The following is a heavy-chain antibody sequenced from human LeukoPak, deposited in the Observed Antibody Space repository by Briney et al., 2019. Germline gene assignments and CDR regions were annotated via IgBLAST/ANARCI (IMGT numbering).Heavy chain of an antibody. CDR3: AKNNGWFHLAQ. V-gene: IGHV3-7*03. CDR2: IKTDGSET. D-gene: IGHD6-19*01. Sequence: PGRSLRLSCAVSGFNFRDRWMDWVRQAPGKGLEWVGHIKTDGSETYYVDSLKGRFSISRDNTNNALYLQMNSLRVEDTAVYYCAKNNGWFHLAQWGQGTLVTVSS. CDR1: GFNFRDRW. J-gene: IGHJ4*02.